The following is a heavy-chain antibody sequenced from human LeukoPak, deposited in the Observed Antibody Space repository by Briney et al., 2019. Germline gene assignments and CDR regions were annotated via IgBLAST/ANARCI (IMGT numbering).Heavy chain of an antibody. CDR1: GFTFSSYA. J-gene: IGHJ4*02. CDR3: AKAITFGATSKRYYFDY. V-gene: IGHV3-23*01. Sequence: GGSLRLSCAASGFTFSSYAMSWVRQAAGKGLEWVSAISGSGGSTYYADSVKGRFTISRDNSKNTLYLQMNSLRAEDTAVYYCAKAITFGATSKRYYFDYWGQGTLVTVSS. CDR2: ISGSGGST. D-gene: IGHD3-16*01.